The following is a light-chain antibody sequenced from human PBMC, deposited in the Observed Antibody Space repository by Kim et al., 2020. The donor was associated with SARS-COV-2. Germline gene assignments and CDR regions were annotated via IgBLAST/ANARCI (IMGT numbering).Light chain of an antibody. CDR3: QHYDNWPPELT. CDR1: QSVTNK. V-gene: IGKV3-15*01. CDR2: GAT. J-gene: IGKJ4*01. Sequence: PGERATLSCRASQSVTNKIVWYQQKPGQAPRLLISGATTRVTGIPDRFSGSGSGTQFTLTISSLQSEDFAVYYCQHYDNWPPELTFGGGTKLEI.